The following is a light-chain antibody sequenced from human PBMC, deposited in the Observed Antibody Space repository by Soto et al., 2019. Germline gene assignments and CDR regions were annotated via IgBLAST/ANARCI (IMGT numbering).Light chain of an antibody. J-gene: IGKJ4*01. CDR1: QSVGST. CDR2: NAS. Sequence: EIVLTQSPATLSLSPGERATLSCRASQSVGSTLAWYQQKPGQAPRLIIYNASERPSDIPVRFSGRGFGTDFTLPSSILEPEDFAVYQCQQCSTLLTFGVGTKV. CDR3: QQCSTLLT. V-gene: IGKV3-11*01.